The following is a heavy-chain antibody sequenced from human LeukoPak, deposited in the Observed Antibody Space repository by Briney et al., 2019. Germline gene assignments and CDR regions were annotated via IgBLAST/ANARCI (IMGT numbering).Heavy chain of an antibody. V-gene: IGHV1-2*02. J-gene: IGHJ4*02. CDR3: ARDHRDYYDTASARHDY. D-gene: IGHD3-22*01. CDR2: INPNSGGT. CDR1: GYTFTSYY. Sequence: GASVKVSCKASGYTFTSYYMHWVRQAPGQGLEWMGWINPNSGGTNYAQKFQGRVTMTRDTSISTAYMKLSRLRSDDTAVYYCARDHRDYYDTASARHDYWGQGTLVTVSS.